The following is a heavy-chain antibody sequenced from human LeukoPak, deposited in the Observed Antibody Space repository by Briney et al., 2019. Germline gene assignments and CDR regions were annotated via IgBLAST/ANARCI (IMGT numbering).Heavy chain of an antibody. J-gene: IGHJ4*02. CDR3: AKTSRVNSGYDSPFDY. V-gene: IGHV3-23*01. CDR1: GFTFSTYA. CDR2: VCGSGTDT. Sequence: GGSLRLSCAASGFTFSTYAMSWVRQAPGKGLEWVSDVCGSGTDTYYADSVKGRFTISRDNSKNTLYLQMNSLRAEDTAIYYCAKTSRVNSGYDSPFDYWGQGTLVTVSS. D-gene: IGHD5-12*01.